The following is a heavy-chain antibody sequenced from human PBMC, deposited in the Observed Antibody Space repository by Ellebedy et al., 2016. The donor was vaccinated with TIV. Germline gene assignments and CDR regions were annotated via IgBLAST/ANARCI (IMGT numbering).Heavy chain of an antibody. Sequence: AASVKVSCKASGYNFTSYGISWVRQAPGQGLEWMGWISAYSANSNYAQKLQGRVTMTTDTSTTTAYMELRSLLSDDTAVYYCARHYFGSGTIDQFDYWGQGTLVTVSS. CDR2: ISAYSANS. J-gene: IGHJ4*02. CDR3: ARHYFGSGTIDQFDY. CDR1: GYNFTSYG. D-gene: IGHD3-10*01. V-gene: IGHV1-18*01.